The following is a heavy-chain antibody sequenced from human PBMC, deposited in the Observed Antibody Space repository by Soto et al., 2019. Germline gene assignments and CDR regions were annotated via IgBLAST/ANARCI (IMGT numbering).Heavy chain of an antibody. CDR1: GDSIGNFY. CDR3: ARGMGRYFDI. Sequence: QVHLQESGPGLVKPSETLSLTCAISGDSIGNFYWSWIRQPAGKGLESLGRLSASGRTNYSPSLQGLVPRSLDRSKNRFSLRLTSVSATDTAVYFCARGMGRYFDIWGRGTLVTVSS. V-gene: IGHV4-4*07. D-gene: IGHD2-8*01. J-gene: IGHJ2*01. CDR2: LSASGRT.